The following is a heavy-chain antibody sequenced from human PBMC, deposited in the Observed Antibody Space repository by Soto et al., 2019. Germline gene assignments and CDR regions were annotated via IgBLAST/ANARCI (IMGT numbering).Heavy chain of an antibody. J-gene: IGHJ6*02. CDR2: IWYDGSNK. CDR1: GFTFSSYG. CDR3: ARVNYYDSSGRSDGMDV. Sequence: SGGSLRLSCAASGFTFSSYGMHWVRQAPGKGLEWVAVIWYDGSNKYYADSVKGRFTISRDNSKNTLYLQMNSLRAEDTAVYYCARVNYYDSSGRSDGMDVWGQGTTVTVSS. D-gene: IGHD3-22*01. V-gene: IGHV3-33*01.